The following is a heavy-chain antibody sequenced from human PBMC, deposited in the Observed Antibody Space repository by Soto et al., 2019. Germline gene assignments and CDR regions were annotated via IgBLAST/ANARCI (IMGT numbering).Heavy chain of an antibody. Sequence: QVQLVESGGGLVKPGGSLRLSCAASGFTFSDYYMSWIRQAPGKGLEWVTYISNSGRTIYYADSVQGRFTVSRDNAKNTLYLQMNGLRAEDTAGYFLWKGGAWFGELIPFGQGALVTVSS. CDR2: ISNSGRTI. V-gene: IGHV3-11*01. D-gene: IGHD3-10*01. CDR3: WKGGAWFGELIP. J-gene: IGHJ5*02. CDR1: GFTFSDYY.